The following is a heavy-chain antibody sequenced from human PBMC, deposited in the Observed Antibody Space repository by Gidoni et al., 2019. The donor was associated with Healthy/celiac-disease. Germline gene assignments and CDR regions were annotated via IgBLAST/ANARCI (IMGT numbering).Heavy chain of an antibody. CDR1: GGSIRSYY. D-gene: IGHD3-3*01. V-gene: IGHV4-4*07. CDR3: ARGFGRWPYNWFDP. J-gene: IGHJ5*02. CDR2: IYTSGST. Sequence: QVQLQESGPGLVKPSETLSLTCTVSGGSIRSYYWSWIRQPAGKGLEWIGRIYTSGSTNYNPSPKRRVTMSVDTSKNQFSLKLSSVTAADTAVYYCARGFGRWPYNWFDPWGQGTLVTVSS.